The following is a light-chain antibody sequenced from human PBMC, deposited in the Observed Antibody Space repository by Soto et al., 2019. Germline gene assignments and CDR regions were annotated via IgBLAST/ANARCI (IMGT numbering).Light chain of an antibody. V-gene: IGLV2-23*01. Sequence: QSVLTQPASVSGSPGQSITISCTGTSSDVGGYNLVSWYQQHPGKAPKLMIYEGSQRPSGVSNRFSGSKSGNTASLTISGLQAEDEADYYCYSYAGRNLYVFGTGTKVTGL. CDR1: SSDVGGYNL. J-gene: IGLJ1*01. CDR2: EGS. CDR3: YSYAGRNLYV.